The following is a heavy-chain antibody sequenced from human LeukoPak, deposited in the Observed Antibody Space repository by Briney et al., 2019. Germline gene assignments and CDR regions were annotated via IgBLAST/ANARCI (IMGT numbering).Heavy chain of an antibody. V-gene: IGHV3-23*01. Sequence: GGSLRLSCAASGFTFSSYAMSWVRQAPGKGLEWVSAISGSGGSTYYADSVKGRFTISRDNSKNTLYLQMNSLRAEDTAVYYCAKHSYGSGSPGPNYYFDYWGQGTLVTVSS. J-gene: IGHJ4*02. CDR1: GFTFSSYA. CDR3: AKHSYGSGSPGPNYYFDY. D-gene: IGHD3-10*01. CDR2: ISGSGGST.